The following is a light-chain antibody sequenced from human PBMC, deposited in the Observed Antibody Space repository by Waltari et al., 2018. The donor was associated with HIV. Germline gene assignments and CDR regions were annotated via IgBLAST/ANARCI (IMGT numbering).Light chain of an antibody. CDR3: QQYYLTPLT. V-gene: IGKV4-1*01. Sequence: DIVMTQSPDSLAVSMGERANINCKSSQSVLSSYKNKNCLAWYQQKPGQPPKLLIYWTSTRESSVPNRFSGSGSATDFTLTISSLQAEDVAVYYCQQYYLTPLTFGGGTKVVIK. J-gene: IGKJ4*01. CDR2: WTS. CDR1: QSVLSSYKNKNC.